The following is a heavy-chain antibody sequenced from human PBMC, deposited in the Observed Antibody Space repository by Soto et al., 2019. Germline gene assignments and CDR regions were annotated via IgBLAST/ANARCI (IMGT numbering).Heavy chain of an antibody. Sequence: ASVKVSCKASGGTFSSYRINWVRQAPGQGLEWVGGIVPIYRTADYAQKFQGRVTITADESARTSYMELRSLKFQDTAVYYCVRDSGAKLSSSWGQGTLVTVSS. J-gene: IGHJ4*02. CDR3: VRDSGAKLSSS. CDR2: IVPIYRTA. CDR1: GGTFSSYR. V-gene: IGHV1-69*13. D-gene: IGHD6-13*01.